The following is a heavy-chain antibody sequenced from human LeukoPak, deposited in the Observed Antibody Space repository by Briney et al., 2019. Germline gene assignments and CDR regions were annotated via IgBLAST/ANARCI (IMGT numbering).Heavy chain of an antibody. D-gene: IGHD3-9*01. V-gene: IGHV2-70*11. J-gene: IGHJ4*02. CDR1: GFTFSSYAM. CDR3: ARIGDILTGYYFDY. Sequence: LRLSCAASGFTFSSYAMSWVRQPPGKALEWLARIDWDDDKYYSTSLKTRLTISKDTSKNQVVLTMTNMDPVDTATYYCARIGDILTGYYFDYWGQGTLVTVSS. CDR2: IDWDDDK.